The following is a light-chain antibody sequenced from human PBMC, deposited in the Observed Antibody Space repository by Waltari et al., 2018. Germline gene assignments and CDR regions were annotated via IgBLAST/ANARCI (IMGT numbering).Light chain of an antibody. CDR1: QDISSY. J-gene: IGKJ4*01. CDR3: HQYYNYPLT. V-gene: IGKV1-8*01. Sequence: AIRMTQSPSSLSASTGDRVTITCRASQDISSYVAWYQQKAGNAPKLLIYAASTLQSGVPSRFSGSGSGTDFTLTISCLQSEDFAIYYCHQYYNYPLTFGGGTKLEIK. CDR2: AAS.